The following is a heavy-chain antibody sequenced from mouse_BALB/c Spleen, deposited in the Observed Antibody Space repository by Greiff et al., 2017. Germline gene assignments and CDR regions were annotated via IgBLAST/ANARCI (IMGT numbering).Heavy chain of an antibody. J-gene: IGHJ1*01. CDR3: ASHYGNYWYFDV. V-gene: IGHV5-9*03. CDR1: GFTFSSYT. CDR2: ISSGGGNT. D-gene: IGHD2-1*01. Sequence: EVKLVESGGGLVKPGGSLKLSCAASGFTFSSYTMSWVRQTPEKRLEWVATISSGGGNTYYPDSVKGRFTISRDNAKNNLYLQMSSLRSEDTALYYCASHYGNYWYFDVWGAGTTVTVSS.